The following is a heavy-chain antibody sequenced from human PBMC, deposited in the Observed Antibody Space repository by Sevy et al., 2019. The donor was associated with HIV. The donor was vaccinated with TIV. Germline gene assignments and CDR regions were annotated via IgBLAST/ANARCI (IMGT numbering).Heavy chain of an antibody. Sequence: GGSLRLSCAASGFTFSSYAMSWVRQAPGKGLEWVSAISGSGGSTYYADSVKGGFTISRDNSKNTLYLQMNSLRAEDTAVYYCAKVVWVLGYMDVWGKGTTVTVSS. CDR2: ISGSGGST. V-gene: IGHV3-23*01. CDR1: GFTFSSYA. CDR3: AKVVWVLGYMDV. D-gene: IGHD2-8*01. J-gene: IGHJ6*03.